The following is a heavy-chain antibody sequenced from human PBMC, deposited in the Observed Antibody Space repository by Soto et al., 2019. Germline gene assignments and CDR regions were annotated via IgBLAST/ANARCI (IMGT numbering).Heavy chain of an antibody. V-gene: IGHV1-2*04. J-gene: IGHJ4*02. CDR3: ARGVTFGGVIVPTLLAY. Sequence: QVQLVQSGAEVKKPGASVKVSCKASGYTFTGYYMHWVRQAPGQGLEWMGWINPNSGGTNYAQKFQGWVTMTRDTSISTAYMELSRLRSDDTAVYYCARGVTFGGVIVPTLLAYWGQGTLVTVSS. CDR1: GYTFTGYY. D-gene: IGHD3-16*02. CDR2: INPNSGGT.